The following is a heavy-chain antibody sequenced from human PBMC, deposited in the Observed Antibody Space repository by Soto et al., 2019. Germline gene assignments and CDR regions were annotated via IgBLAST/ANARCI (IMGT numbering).Heavy chain of an antibody. J-gene: IGHJ5*02. CDR1: RFSLTTRGVG. CDR3: AHIPNYYQYDWFDP. CDR2: MYWVDDK. V-gene: IGHV2-5*02. D-gene: IGHD3-16*01. Sequence: QITLKESGPTLVKPTQTLTLTCTFSRFSLTTRGVGVGWIRQPPGKALECLALMYWVDDKRYSPSLQSRPSITKDTSKNQVVLTMTNVDPVDTAKYYCAHIPNYYQYDWFDPWGQGTLVSVSS.